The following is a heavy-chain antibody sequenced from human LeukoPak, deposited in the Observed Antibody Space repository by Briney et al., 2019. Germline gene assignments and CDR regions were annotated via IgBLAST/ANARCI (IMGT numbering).Heavy chain of an antibody. V-gene: IGHV4-59*01. J-gene: IGHJ4*02. CDR3: ARQKTAITMVRGVKGGYFDY. D-gene: IGHD3-10*01. CDR1: GGSISSYD. CDR2: IYYSGST. Sequence: SETLSLTCTVSGGSISSYDWSWIRQPPGKGLECIGYIYYSGSTNYSPSLKSRVTISVDTSKNQFSLKLSSVTAADTAVYYCARQKTAITMVRGVKGGYFDYWGQGTLVTVSS.